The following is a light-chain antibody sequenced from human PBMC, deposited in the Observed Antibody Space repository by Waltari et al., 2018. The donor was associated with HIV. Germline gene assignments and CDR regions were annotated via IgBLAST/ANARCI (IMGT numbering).Light chain of an antibody. J-gene: IGKJ2*01. CDR2: GAS. CDR3: QQSFLTPYT. Sequence: DIKMTHSPSSLSASVGDSVTITCRASRPISTYLNWDQQTPGSAPKVLLSGASSLKSGVPKRFSGSGSGTFFTLAIDGLQSEDFAIYYCQQSFLTPYTFGQGTKLELK. V-gene: IGKV1-39*01. CDR1: RPISTY.